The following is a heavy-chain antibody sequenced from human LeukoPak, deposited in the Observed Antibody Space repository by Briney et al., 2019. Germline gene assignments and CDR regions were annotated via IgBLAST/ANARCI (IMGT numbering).Heavy chain of an antibody. D-gene: IGHD2-2*01. J-gene: IGHJ4*02. CDR2: ISYDGSNK. V-gene: IGHV3-30-3*01. CDR1: GFTFSSYA. CDR3: TRTPNDY. Sequence: PGGSLRLSCAASGFTFSSYAMHWVRQAPGKGLEWVAVISYDGSNKYYADSVKGRFTISRDNSKNTLYLQMNSLGAEDTAVYYCTRTPNDYWGQGTLVTVSS.